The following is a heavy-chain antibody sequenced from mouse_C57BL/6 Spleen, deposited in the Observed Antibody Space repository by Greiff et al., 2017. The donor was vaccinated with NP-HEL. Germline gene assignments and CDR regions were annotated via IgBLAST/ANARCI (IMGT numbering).Heavy chain of an antibody. CDR1: GYTFTDHT. Sequence: QVKLQQSDAELVKPGASVKISCKVSGYTFTDHTIHWMKQRPEQGLEWIGYIYPRDGSTKYNEKFKGKATLTADKSSSTAYMQLNSLTSDDSAVYFCARQLRLPAWFAYWGQGTLVTVSA. J-gene: IGHJ3*01. D-gene: IGHD3-2*02. CDR3: ARQLRLPAWFAY. CDR2: IYPRDGST. V-gene: IGHV1-78*01.